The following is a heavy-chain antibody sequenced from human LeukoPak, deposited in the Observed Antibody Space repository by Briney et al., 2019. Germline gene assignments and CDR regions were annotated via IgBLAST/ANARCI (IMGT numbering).Heavy chain of an antibody. CDR1: GGSLSGYY. CDR3: ARDSAPHGSGSYSYFDY. D-gene: IGHD3-10*01. J-gene: IGHJ4*02. CDR2: INHSGST. V-gene: IGHV4-34*01. Sequence: PSETLSLTCAVSGGSLSGYYWTWIRQPPGKGLEWIGDINHSGSTNYNPSLKSRVTISVDTSKNQFSLKLSSVTAADTAVYYCARDSAPHGSGSYSYFDYWGQGTLVTVSS.